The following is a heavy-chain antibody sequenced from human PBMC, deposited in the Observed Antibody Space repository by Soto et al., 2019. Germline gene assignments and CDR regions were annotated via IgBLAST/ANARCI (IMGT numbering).Heavy chain of an antibody. D-gene: IGHD3-3*01. CDR2: ISSSSSTI. CDR3: ARDREIWSGYHFDY. J-gene: IGHJ4*02. Sequence: GGSLRLSCAASGFTFSSYSMNWVRQAPGKGLEWVSYISSSSSTIYYADSVKGRFTISRDNAKNSLYLQMNSLRAEDTAVYYCARDREIWSGYHFDYWGQGTLVTVSS. CDR1: GFTFSSYS. V-gene: IGHV3-48*01.